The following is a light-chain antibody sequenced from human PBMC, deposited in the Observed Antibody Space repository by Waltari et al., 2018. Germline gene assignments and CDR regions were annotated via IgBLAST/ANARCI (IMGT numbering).Light chain of an antibody. V-gene: IGLV3-10*01. Sequence: SYEVTQPPSVSVSPGQPARITCPGDALPTKYAYCYQKGSGQAPALVIYEDTKRPSGIPAGLPGSSSGTLATLTITGAQVEDEADYYCYSVDSSGRHWVFGGGTVLTVL. CDR3: YSVDSSGRHWV. CDR2: EDT. J-gene: IGLJ3*02. CDR1: ALPTKY.